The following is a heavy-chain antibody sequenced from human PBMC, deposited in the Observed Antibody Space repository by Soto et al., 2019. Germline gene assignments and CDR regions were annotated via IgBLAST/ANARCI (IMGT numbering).Heavy chain of an antibody. J-gene: IGHJ4*02. V-gene: IGHV3-23*01. CDR3: AKEIVVVVAATNYFDY. CDR2: ISGSGGST. CDR1: GFTFSSYA. D-gene: IGHD2-15*01. Sequence: EVQLLESGGGLVQPGGSLRLSCAASGFTFSSYAMSWVRQAPGKGLEWVSAISGSGGSTYYADSVKGRFTISRDNSKNTLYLQMNSLRAEDTAVYYCAKEIVVVVAATNYFDYWGRGTLVTVSS.